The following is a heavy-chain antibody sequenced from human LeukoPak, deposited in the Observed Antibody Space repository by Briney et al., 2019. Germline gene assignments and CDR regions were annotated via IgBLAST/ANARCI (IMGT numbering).Heavy chain of an antibody. CDR3: ARPRGTVTTGNYFDY. D-gene: IGHD4-17*01. Sequence: SETLSLTCTVSGGSISSYYWGWIRQPPGKGLEWIGSIYYSGSTYYNPSLRSRVTISVDTSKNQFSLKLSSVTAADTAVYYCARPRGTVTTGNYFDYWGQGTLVTVSS. CDR1: GGSISSYY. CDR2: IYYSGST. V-gene: IGHV4-39*01. J-gene: IGHJ4*02.